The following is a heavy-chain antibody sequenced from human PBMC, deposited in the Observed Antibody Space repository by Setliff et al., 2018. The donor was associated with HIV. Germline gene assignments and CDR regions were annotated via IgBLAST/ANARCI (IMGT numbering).Heavy chain of an antibody. CDR2: INQDGNEK. D-gene: IGHD2-2*01. CDR3: ARTFVAPAATPIDY. CDR1: GFTFTSYW. J-gene: IGHJ4*02. V-gene: IGHV3-7*01. Sequence: GGSLRLSCAASGFTFTSYWMIWVRQAPGKGLGWVANINQDGNEKNYVDSVKGRFTISRDNTKNSLYLQMDSLKVEDTAVYYCARTFVAPAATPIDYWGQGTLVTVSS.